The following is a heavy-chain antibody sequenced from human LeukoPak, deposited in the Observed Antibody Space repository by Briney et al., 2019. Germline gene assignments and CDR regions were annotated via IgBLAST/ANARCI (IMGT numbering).Heavy chain of an antibody. V-gene: IGHV3-48*01. J-gene: IGHJ4*02. CDR2: ISSSSSTI. CDR3: AKDPSGYSSSWYGDVLDY. CDR1: GFTFSSYS. Sequence: GGSLRLSCSASGFTFSSYSMNWVRQAPGKGLEWVSYISSSSSTIYYADSVKGRFTISRDKAKNSLYLQMNSLRAEDTAVYYRAKDPSGYSSSWYGDVLDYWGQGTLVTVSS. D-gene: IGHD6-13*01.